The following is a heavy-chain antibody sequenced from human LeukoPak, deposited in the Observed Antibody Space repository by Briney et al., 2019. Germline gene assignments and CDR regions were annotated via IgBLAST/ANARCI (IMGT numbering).Heavy chain of an antibody. Sequence: SGTLSLTCSVSGASISNNNWWNWMRQPPGKGLEWIGDIFHAGSTNYNPSLKSRVTISVDTSKNQFSLKLSSVTAADTAVYYCARGKRFLTGYPKYFDYWGQGTLVTVSS. CDR1: GASISNNNW. CDR2: IFHAGST. V-gene: IGHV4-4*02. D-gene: IGHD3-9*01. CDR3: ARGKRFLTGYPKYFDY. J-gene: IGHJ4*02.